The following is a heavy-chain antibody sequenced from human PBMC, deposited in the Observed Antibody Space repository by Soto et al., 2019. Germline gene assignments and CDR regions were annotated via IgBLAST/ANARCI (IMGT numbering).Heavy chain of an antibody. V-gene: IGHV3-30*03. CDR1: TVAINVHG. CDR2: ISNDGRAQ. D-gene: IGHD3-3*01. Sequence: GGSLRLSCTSSTVAINVHGIQWVRQVPGKGLEWVAFISNDGRAQYYADSVKGRFTISRDYSKNTVDLQMNSLRNEETAVYYCARDIWSGDYKWFDSWGPGTLVTVSS. J-gene: IGHJ5*01. CDR3: ARDIWSGDYKWFDS.